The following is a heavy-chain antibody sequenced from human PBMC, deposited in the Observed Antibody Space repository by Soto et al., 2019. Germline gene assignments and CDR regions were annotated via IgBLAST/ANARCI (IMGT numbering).Heavy chain of an antibody. Sequence: SETLSLTCTVSGGSIRNYYWSWVRQPPGKGLEWIGYVYSSGSTHYNPSLQSRVTISADTSKNQVSLKVNSVTAADTAVYYCARDHPHSYGVYYFDYWGQGTPVTVSS. CDR1: GGSIRNYY. D-gene: IGHD5-18*01. CDR2: VYSSGST. V-gene: IGHV4-59*01. J-gene: IGHJ4*02. CDR3: ARDHPHSYGVYYFDY.